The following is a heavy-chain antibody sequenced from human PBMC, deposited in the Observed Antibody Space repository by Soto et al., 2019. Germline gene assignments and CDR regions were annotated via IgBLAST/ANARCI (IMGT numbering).Heavy chain of an antibody. D-gene: IGHD6-6*01. V-gene: IGHV3-33*01. Sequence: GGSLRLSCAASGFTFSSYGMHWVRQAPGKGLEWVAVIWYDGSNKYYADSVKGRFTISRDNSKNTLYLQMNSLRAEDTAVYYCARGGEGSSIYYYYGMDVWGQGTSVTVSS. CDR1: GFTFSSYG. CDR3: ARGGEGSSIYYYYGMDV. CDR2: IWYDGSNK. J-gene: IGHJ6*02.